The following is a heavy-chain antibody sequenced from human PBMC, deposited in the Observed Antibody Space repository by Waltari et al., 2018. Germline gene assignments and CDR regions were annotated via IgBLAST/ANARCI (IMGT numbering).Heavy chain of an antibody. CDR2: MNEDGSDI. V-gene: IGHV3-7*01. CDR3: ARDMGIYTNYVTY. J-gene: IGHJ4*02. Sequence: EVQLVESGGGWVQPGGSLTLSCAASGFIFSRHWMGWVRQAPGKGPEWVANMNEDGSDIYYVDSVKGRFSISRDNAKNSLYLQMNSLRADDTAIYYCARDMGIYTNYVTYWGQGTLVTVSS. D-gene: IGHD3-16*01. CDR1: GFIFSRHW.